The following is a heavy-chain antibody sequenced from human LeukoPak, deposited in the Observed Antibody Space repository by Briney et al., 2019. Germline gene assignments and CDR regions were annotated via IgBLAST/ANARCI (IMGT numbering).Heavy chain of an antibody. CDR3: ARDVKEQWLVPFFDY. D-gene: IGHD6-19*01. J-gene: IGHJ4*02. Sequence: LSLTCTVSGGSLSSYFWSWIRQAPGKGLEWVSYISSSGSTIYYADSVKGRFTISRDNAKNSLYLQMNSLRAEDTAVYYCARDVKEQWLVPFFDYWGQGTLVTVSS. V-gene: IGHV3-11*01. CDR2: ISSSGSTI. CDR1: GGSLSSYF.